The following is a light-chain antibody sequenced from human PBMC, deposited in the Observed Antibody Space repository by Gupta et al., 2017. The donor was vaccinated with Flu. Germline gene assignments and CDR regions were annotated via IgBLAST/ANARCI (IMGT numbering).Light chain of an antibody. V-gene: IGKV1-27*01. Sequence: DIQVTQSPSSLSASVGDTVTITCRASQDIKNFLVWYQQKPVKPPRLLRSAGVPPRFYESGSGTHFTLTISDLQPEDVATYFCQKYNSVPLTFGGGTKVDI. CDR3: QKYNSVPLT. J-gene: IGKJ4*01. CDR1: QDIKNF. CDR2: A.